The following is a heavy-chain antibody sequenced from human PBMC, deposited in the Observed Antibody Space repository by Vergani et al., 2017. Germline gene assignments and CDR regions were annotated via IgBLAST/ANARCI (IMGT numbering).Heavy chain of an antibody. D-gene: IGHD4-11*01. J-gene: IGHJ6*02. CDR2: IWYDGSNK. Sequence: QVQLVESGGGVVQPGRSLRLSCAASGFTFSSYGMHWVRPAPGKGLEGVAVIWYDGSNKYYADSVKGRFTISRDNSKNTLYLQMNSLRAEDTAMYYCARGIYSDYYYYGMDVWGQGTTVTVSS. CDR1: GFTFSSYG. V-gene: IGHV3-33*01. CDR3: ARGIYSDYYYYGMDV.